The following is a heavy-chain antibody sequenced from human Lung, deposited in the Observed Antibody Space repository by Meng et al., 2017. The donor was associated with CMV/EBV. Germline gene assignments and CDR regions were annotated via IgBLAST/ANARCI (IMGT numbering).Heavy chain of an antibody. V-gene: IGHV1-18*01. D-gene: IGHD6-13*01. CDR3: AASSSSWYQNWFDP. Sequence: VQLLCPGAEVKKPGDSVKVSCNASGYTFTSYGISWVGQAPGQGLEWMGWISAYNGNTNYAQKLQCRVTMTTDTSTSTAYMELRSLRSDDTAVYYCAASSSSWYQNWFDPWGQGTLVTVSS. CDR2: ISAYNGNT. J-gene: IGHJ5*02. CDR1: GYTFTSYG.